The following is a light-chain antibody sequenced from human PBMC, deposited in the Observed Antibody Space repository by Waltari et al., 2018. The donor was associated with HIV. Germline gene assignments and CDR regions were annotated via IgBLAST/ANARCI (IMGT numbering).Light chain of an antibody. CDR1: QGINDY. CDR3: QDYNSVPLT. J-gene: IGKJ4*01. V-gene: IGKV1-27*01. CDR2: GAS. Sequence: DIQMTQSPSSLSASVGDRVTITCRASQGINDYFAWYQQKPVKSPNLLIYGASILQSGVPSRFSGSRSGTDFTLTISSLQPEDVATYFCQDYNSVPLTFGGGTKVEIK.